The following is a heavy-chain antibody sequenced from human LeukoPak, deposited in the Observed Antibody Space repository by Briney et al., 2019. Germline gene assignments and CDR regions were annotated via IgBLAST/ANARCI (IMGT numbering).Heavy chain of an antibody. CDR2: INSSGTI. Sequence: GGSLRLSCAASGFTFSSYTMNWVRQAPGKGLEWVSYINSSGTIYYADSVKGRFTISRDNAKNSLFLQMNRLRDEDTAVHYCARLPYSSGCIDYWGQGTLVTVSS. J-gene: IGHJ4*02. CDR1: GFTFSSYT. D-gene: IGHD6-19*01. V-gene: IGHV3-48*02. CDR3: ARLPYSSGCIDY.